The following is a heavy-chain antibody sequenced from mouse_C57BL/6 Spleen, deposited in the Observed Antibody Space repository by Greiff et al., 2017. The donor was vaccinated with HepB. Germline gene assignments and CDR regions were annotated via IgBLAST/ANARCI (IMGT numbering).Heavy chain of an antibody. CDR3: TTDVYGSSYYFDD. J-gene: IGHJ2*01. V-gene: IGHV14-1*01. D-gene: IGHD1-1*01. Sequence: VQLQQSGAELVRPGASVKLSCTASGFNIKDYYMHWVKQRPEQGLEWIGRIDPEDGDTEYAPKFQGKATMTADTSSNTADLQLSSRTAEDTAVDYCTTDVYGSSYYFDDWGQGTTLTVSS. CDR1: GFNIKDYY. CDR2: IDPEDGDT.